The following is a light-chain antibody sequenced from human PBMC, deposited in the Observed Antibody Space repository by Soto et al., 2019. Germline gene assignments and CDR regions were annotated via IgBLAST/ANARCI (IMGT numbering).Light chain of an antibody. CDR3: QQYGSSLYT. CDR2: GAS. J-gene: IGKJ5*01. CDR1: QSVSSSY. Sequence: IVLTQSPGTVSLTPGERATLPCRASQSVSSSYLAWYQQKPGQAPRLLIYGASSRATGIPDRFSGSGSGTDFTLTISRLEPEDFAVYYCQQYGSSLYTFGQGTRLEI. V-gene: IGKV3-20*01.